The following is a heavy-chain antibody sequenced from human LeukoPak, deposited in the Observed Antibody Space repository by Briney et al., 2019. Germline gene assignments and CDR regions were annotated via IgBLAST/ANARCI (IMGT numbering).Heavy chain of an antibody. CDR2: ISSSSIYI. Sequence: GGSLRLSCAASGFTFSSYSMNWVRQAPGKGLEWVSSISSSSIYIYYADSLKGRFTISRDNGKKSLYLRMNSLRAEDTAVYYCARGVDNWNQCPSDYWGQGTLVTVSS. V-gene: IGHV3-21*01. CDR3: ARGVDNWNQCPSDY. J-gene: IGHJ4*02. D-gene: IGHD1-20*01. CDR1: GFTFSSYS.